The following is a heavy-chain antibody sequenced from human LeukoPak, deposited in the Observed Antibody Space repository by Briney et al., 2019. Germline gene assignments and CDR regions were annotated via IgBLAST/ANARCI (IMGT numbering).Heavy chain of an antibody. Sequence: PGGSLRLSCAASGFTFSSYWMHWVRQAPGKGLVWVSRINSDGSSTSYADSVKGRFTISRDNAKNTLYLQMNSLRAEDTAVYYCARAEFEGATEGGYYFDYWGQGTLVTVSS. D-gene: IGHD1-26*01. CDR2: INSDGSST. V-gene: IGHV3-74*01. CDR3: ARAEFEGATEGGYYFDY. CDR1: GFTFSSYW. J-gene: IGHJ4*02.